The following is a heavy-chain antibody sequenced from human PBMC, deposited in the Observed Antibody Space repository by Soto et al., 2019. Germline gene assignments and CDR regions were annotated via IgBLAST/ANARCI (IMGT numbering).Heavy chain of an antibody. Sequence: SETLSLTCTVSGGPFTSYYWTWIRQPAGKGLEWIGRIYPSGSADYNPSLKSRVTMSVDTSKNQISLKLSSVTAADTAVYYCARDPRLGSCTSSSCPYYSYYGIDVWGQGTTVTVSS. CDR2: IYPSGSA. V-gene: IGHV4-4*07. D-gene: IGHD2-2*01. CDR3: ARDPRLGSCTSSSCPYYSYYGIDV. J-gene: IGHJ6*02. CDR1: GGPFTSYY.